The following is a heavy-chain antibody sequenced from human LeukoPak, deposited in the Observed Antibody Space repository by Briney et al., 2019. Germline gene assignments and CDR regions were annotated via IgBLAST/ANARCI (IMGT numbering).Heavy chain of an antibody. J-gene: IGHJ4*02. V-gene: IGHV5-51*01. Sequence: GESLKISCKGSGYSFTSYWIGWVRQMPGKGLEWMGIIYPGDSDTRYSPSFQGQVTISADKSISTAYLQWSSLKASDTAMYYCARQSASRDSSGYYFYPGGADYWGQGTLVTVSS. CDR3: ARQSASRDSSGYYFYPGGADY. CDR1: GYSFTSYW. D-gene: IGHD3-22*01. CDR2: IYPGDSDT.